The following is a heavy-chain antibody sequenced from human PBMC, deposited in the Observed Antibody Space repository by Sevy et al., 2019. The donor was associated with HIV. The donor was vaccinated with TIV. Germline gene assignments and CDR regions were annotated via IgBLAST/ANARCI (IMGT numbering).Heavy chain of an antibody. Sequence: SETLSLTCTVSGGSINSDHWNWIRQPPGKGLEWIGYVNYTGGTNYNTSLKNRVTISVDRTKNQFSLKLTSVTAADTAVYYCARQNYFDIWGQGTMVTVSS. J-gene: IGHJ3*02. CDR3: ARQNYFDI. D-gene: IGHD3-10*01. CDR1: GGSINSDH. V-gene: IGHV4-59*08. CDR2: VNYTGGT.